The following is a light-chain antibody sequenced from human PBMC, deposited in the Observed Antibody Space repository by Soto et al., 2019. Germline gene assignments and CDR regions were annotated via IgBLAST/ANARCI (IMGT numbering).Light chain of an antibody. CDR1: SSNIGAGYD. J-gene: IGLJ2*01. Sequence: QSVLTQPPSVSGAPGQTVTISCTGSSSNIGAGYDVQWYQQLPGAAPQLVIFGNTNRPSGVPDRFSGSRSGTSASLDIIGLQAEDEGDYYCQSYDSSLTVYVVFGGGTKLPS. V-gene: IGLV1-40*01. CDR2: GNT. CDR3: QSYDSSLTVYVV.